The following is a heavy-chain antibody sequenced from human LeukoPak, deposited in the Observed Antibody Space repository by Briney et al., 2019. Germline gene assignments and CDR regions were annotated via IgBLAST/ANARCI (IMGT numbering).Heavy chain of an antibody. V-gene: IGHV1-2*02. J-gene: IGHJ4*02. D-gene: IGHD3-3*01. Sequence: ASVKVSCKASGYTFTSYDINWVRQATGQGLEWMGWINPNSGGTDYAQKFQGRVTMTRDTSISTAYLELSRLRSDDTAVYYCARDLPYYDFWSGPDYWGQGTLVTVSS. CDR1: GYTFTSYD. CDR3: ARDLPYYDFWSGPDY. CDR2: INPNSGGT.